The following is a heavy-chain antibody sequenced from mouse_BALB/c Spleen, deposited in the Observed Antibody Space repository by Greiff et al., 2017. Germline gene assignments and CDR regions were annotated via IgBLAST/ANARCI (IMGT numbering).Heavy chain of an antibody. J-gene: IGHJ4*01. CDR3: AIYGNYVDYYAMDY. Sequence: QVQLQQSGPGLVQPSQSLSITCTVSGFSLTSYGVHWVRQSPGKGLEWLGVIWSGGSTDYNAAFISRLSISKDNSKSQVFFKMNSLQANDTAIYYCAIYGNYVDYYAMDYWGQGTSVTVSS. CDR2: IWSGGST. D-gene: IGHD2-1*01. V-gene: IGHV2-2*02. CDR1: GFSLTSYG.